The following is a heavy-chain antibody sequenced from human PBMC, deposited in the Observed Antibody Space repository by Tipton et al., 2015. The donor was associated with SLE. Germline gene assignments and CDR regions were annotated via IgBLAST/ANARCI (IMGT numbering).Heavy chain of an antibody. CDR2: VYDSGST. D-gene: IGHD2-15*01. V-gene: IGHV4-59*08. Sequence: TLSLTCTVSGGPMIAYYWSWIRQSPGKGPEWIGCVYDSGSTNYNPSLKSRVTVSIDTSKNQFSLTLSSVTAADTALYYCARIREIRWYAMDVWGQGTTVIVSS. CDR1: GGPMIAYY. CDR3: ARIREIRWYAMDV. J-gene: IGHJ6*02.